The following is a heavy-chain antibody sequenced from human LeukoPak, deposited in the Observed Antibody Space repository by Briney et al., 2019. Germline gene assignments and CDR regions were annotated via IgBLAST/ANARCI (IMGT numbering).Heavy chain of an antibody. J-gene: IGHJ4*02. CDR2: VSYDGSNK. CDR1: GFTFSSYA. D-gene: IGHD5-24*01. CDR3: ARDQITFFDY. V-gene: IGHV3-30-3*01. Sequence: GGSLRLSCAASGFTFSSYAMHWVRQAPGKGLEWVAVVSYDGSNKYYADSVKGRFTISRDNAKNSLYLQMNSLRAEDTAVYYCARDQITFFDYWGQGTLVTVSS.